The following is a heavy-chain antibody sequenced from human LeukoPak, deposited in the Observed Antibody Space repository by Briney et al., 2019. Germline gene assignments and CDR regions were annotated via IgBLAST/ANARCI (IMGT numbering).Heavy chain of an antibody. D-gene: IGHD2-15*01. CDR3: VRLLDSDY. V-gene: IGHV3-74*01. J-gene: IGHJ4*02. CDR1: GFTFTRYW. Sequence: GGSLRLSCTASGFTFTRYWMHWVRQAPGKGLVWVSRTNGDGTMTDYADSVKGRFTISRDNAKNTVYLQINSLRTEDTAVYYCVRLLDSDYWGQGTLVTVSS. CDR2: TNGDGTMT.